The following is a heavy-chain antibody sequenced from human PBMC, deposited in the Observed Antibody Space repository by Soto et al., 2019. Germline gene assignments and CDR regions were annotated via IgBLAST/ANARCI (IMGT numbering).Heavy chain of an antibody. Sequence: GGSLRLSCEASGFTFNNYAMTWVRQTPGKGLQWVSTITGSGSTTFYADSVRGRFTISRDNSKNTLYLQMNSPRAEDTVVYYCAKDHGRTTPKTTDYWGQGTLVTVSS. CDR2: ITGSGSTT. CDR1: GFTFNNYA. D-gene: IGHD1-1*01. J-gene: IGHJ4*02. CDR3: AKDHGRTTPKTTDY. V-gene: IGHV3-23*01.